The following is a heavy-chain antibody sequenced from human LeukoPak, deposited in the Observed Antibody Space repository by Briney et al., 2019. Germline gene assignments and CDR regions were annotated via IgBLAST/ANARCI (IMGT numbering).Heavy chain of an antibody. D-gene: IGHD1-20*01. Sequence: SETLSLTCAVYGGSFSGYYWSWIRQPPGKGLEWIGYIYYSGSTNYNPSLKSRVTISVDTSKNQFSLKLSSVTAADTAVYYCARDGMSGRGSYGMDVWGQGTTVTVSS. CDR3: ARDGMSGRGSYGMDV. J-gene: IGHJ6*02. CDR2: IYYSGST. V-gene: IGHV4-59*01. CDR1: GGSFSGYY.